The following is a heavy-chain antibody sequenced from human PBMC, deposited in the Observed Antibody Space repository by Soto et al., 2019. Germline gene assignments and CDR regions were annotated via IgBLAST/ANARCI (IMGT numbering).Heavy chain of an antibody. Sequence: SETLSLTCTVSGGSISSSSYYWGWIRQPPGKGLEWIGSIYYSGSTYYNPSLKSRVTISVDTSKNQFSLKLSSVTAEDTAVYYCAYFTAVSYYYGMDVWGQGTTVTVSS. CDR1: GGSISSSSYY. CDR2: IYYSGST. CDR3: AYFTAVSYYYGMDV. J-gene: IGHJ6*02. V-gene: IGHV4-39*07. D-gene: IGHD4-4*01.